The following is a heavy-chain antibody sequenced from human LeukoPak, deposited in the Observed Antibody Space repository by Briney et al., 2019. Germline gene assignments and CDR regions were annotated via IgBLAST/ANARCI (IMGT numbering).Heavy chain of an antibody. D-gene: IGHD3-10*01. CDR2: IYYSGST. CDR1: GDSISSSSSY. Sequence: PSETLSLTCTVSGDSISSSSSYWGWIRQPPGEGLEWIGSIYYSGSTYYNTSLKSRFTISVDTSKNQFSLKLSSVTAADTAVYYCARHYGSGSSYYYYYMDVWGKGTTVTISS. CDR3: ARHYGSGSSYYYYYMDV. V-gene: IGHV4-39*01. J-gene: IGHJ6*03.